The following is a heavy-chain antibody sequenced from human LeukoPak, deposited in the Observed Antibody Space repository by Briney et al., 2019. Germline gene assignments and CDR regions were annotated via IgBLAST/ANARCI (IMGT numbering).Heavy chain of an antibody. D-gene: IGHD2-2*02. CDR2: ISSSGSTL. J-gene: IGHJ6*03. CDR3: AREGEHCSGTSCYTLHYYYYYMDV. V-gene: IGHV3-11*04. CDR1: GFTFSDYY. Sequence: GGSLRLSCEASGFTFSDYYMSWIRQAPGKGLEWVSYISSSGSTLYYLDSVKGRFTISRDNAKSSLYLQMNSLRAEDTAVYFCAREGEHCSGTSCYTLHYYYYYMDVWGKGTTVTVSS.